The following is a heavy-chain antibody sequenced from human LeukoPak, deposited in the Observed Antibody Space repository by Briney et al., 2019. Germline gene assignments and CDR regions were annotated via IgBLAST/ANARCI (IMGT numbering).Heavy chain of an antibody. J-gene: IGHJ4*02. CDR3: ARGRTQQLVDY. Sequence: PSETLSLTCTVSGGSISSYYWSWIRQPPGKGLEWIGSIYHSGSTYYNPSLKSRVTISVDTSKNQFSLKLSSVTAADTAVYYCARGRTQQLVDYWGQGTLVTVSS. V-gene: IGHV4-38-2*02. D-gene: IGHD6-13*01. CDR1: GGSISSYY. CDR2: IYHSGST.